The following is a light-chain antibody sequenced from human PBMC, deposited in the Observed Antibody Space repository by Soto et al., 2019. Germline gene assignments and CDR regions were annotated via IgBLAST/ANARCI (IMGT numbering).Light chain of an antibody. CDR2: AAS. CDR1: QAIGNY. J-gene: IGKJ3*01. Sequence: DIQVTQFPSSLSASVGDRITITCRASQAIGNYLAWYQQKPGKVPKLLIYAASTLQSGVPSRFSGSRSGTDFTLTVSCLQPEDVATYYCQKYNGVPLTFGPGTKVEIK. CDR3: QKYNGVPLT. V-gene: IGKV1-27*01.